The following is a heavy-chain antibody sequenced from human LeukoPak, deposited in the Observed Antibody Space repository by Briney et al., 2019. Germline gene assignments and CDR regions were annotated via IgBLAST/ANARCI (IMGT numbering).Heavy chain of an antibody. Sequence: PSETLSLTCAVYGGSFSGYYWSWIRQPPGKGLEWIGEINHSGSTNYNPSLKSRVTISVDTSKNQFSLKLSSVTAEDTAVYYCAREGEENFDYWGQGTLVTVSS. CDR2: INHSGST. V-gene: IGHV4-34*01. CDR3: AREGEENFDY. CDR1: GGSFSGYY. J-gene: IGHJ4*02.